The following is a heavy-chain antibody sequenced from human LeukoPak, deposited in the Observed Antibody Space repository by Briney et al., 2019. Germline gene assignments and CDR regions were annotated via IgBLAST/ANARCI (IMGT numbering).Heavy chain of an antibody. V-gene: IGHV3-30-3*01. CDR3: AQDGNLRGEMATTYYFHY. CDR2: ISSDGSIQ. J-gene: IGHJ4*02. Sequence: GGSLRLSCAASGFTFSRYAGHWVRQAPGKGLEWVAVISSDGSIQYHADSVKGRFTISRDNSENTLYLQMNSLRTEDTAVYFCAQDGNLRGEMATTYYFHYWGQGTLVTVSS. D-gene: IGHD5-24*01. CDR1: GFTFSRYA.